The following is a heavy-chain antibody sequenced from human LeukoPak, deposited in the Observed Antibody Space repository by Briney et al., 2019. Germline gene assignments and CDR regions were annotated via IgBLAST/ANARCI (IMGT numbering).Heavy chain of an antibody. CDR2: INPSGDST. V-gene: IGHV1-46*01. D-gene: IGHD6-13*01. J-gene: IGHJ5*02. CDR1: GYTLTELS. CDR3: AKLAASETGEGS. Sequence: ASVKVSCKVSGYTLTELSMHCVRQAPGQGLEWKGVINPSGDSTSYAQKFQGRVTMTRDTSTSTVYMELSSLRSEDTAIYYCAKLAASETGEGSWGQGTLDTVSS.